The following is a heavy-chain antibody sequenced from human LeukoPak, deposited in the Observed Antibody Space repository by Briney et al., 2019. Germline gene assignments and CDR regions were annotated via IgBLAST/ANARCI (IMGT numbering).Heavy chain of an antibody. CDR3: AKQLYGSGSYPIDY. V-gene: IGHV3-23*01. J-gene: IGHJ4*02. Sequence: PGGSLRLSCAASGFTFSSYSMNWVRQAPGKGLEWVSAISGSGGSTYYADSVKGRFTISRDNSKNTLYLQMNSLRAEDTAVYYCAKQLYGSGSYPIDYWGQGTLVTVSS. D-gene: IGHD3-10*01. CDR1: GFTFSSYS. CDR2: ISGSGGST.